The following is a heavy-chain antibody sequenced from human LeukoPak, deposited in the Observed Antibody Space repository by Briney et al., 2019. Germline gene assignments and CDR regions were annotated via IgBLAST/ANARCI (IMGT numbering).Heavy chain of an antibody. Sequence: DPSETLSLTCAVYGGSFSGYYWSWIRQPPGKGLEWIGEINHSGSTNYNPSLKSRVTISVDTSKNQFSLKLSSVTAADTAVYYCARGDVPAAMFFFWGQGTLVTVSS. J-gene: IGHJ4*02. CDR3: ARGDVPAAMFFF. D-gene: IGHD2-2*01. CDR2: INHSGST. CDR1: GGSFSGYY. V-gene: IGHV4-34*01.